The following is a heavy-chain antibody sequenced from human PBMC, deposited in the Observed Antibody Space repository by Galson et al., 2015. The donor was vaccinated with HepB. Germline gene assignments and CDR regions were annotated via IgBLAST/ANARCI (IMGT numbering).Heavy chain of an antibody. V-gene: IGHV3-21*01. D-gene: IGHD1-26*01. CDR1: GFTFSSYS. Sequence: SLRLSCAASGFTFSSYSMNWVRQAPGKGLEWVSSISSSSSYIYYADSVKGRFTISRDNAKNSLYLQMNSLRAEDTAVYYCARDTYIRRWELLSPTPSRGMDVWGQGTTVTVSS. J-gene: IGHJ6*02. CDR2: ISSSSSYI. CDR3: ARDTYIRRWELLSPTPSRGMDV.